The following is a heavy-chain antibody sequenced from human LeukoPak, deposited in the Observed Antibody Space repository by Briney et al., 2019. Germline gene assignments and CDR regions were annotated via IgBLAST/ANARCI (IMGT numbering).Heavy chain of an antibody. Sequence: SVKVSCKASGGTFSSYAISWVRQAPGQGLEWMGGIIPIFGTANYAQKFQGRVTITADESTSTACMELSSLRSEDTAVYYCARSGGALGYYYMDVWGKGTTVTVSS. CDR3: ARSGGALGYYYMDV. CDR1: GGTFSSYA. D-gene: IGHD3-16*01. V-gene: IGHV1-69*13. J-gene: IGHJ6*03. CDR2: IIPIFGTA.